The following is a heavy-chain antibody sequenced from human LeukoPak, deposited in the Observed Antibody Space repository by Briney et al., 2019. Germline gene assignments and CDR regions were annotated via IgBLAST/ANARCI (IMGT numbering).Heavy chain of an antibody. CDR2: ISYDGSNK. CDR3: ARGVLGGYLDWLLCDY. V-gene: IGHV3-30-3*01. D-gene: IGHD3-9*01. J-gene: IGHJ4*02. CDR1: GFTFSDYY. Sequence: GGSLRLSCAASGFTFSDYYMSWIRQAPGKGLEWVAVISYDGSNKYYADSVKGRFTISRDNSKNTLYLQMNSLRAEDTAVYYCARGVLGGYLDWLLCDYWGQGTLVTVSS.